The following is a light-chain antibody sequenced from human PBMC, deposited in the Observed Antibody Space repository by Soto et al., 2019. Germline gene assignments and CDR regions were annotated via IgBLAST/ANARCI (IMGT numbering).Light chain of an antibody. V-gene: IGLV2-14*01. CDR1: SSDVGAYNY. CDR2: EVS. J-gene: IGLJ1*01. Sequence: QSALSQPASVTGSPGQSITISCTRTSSDVGAYNYVTWHQQHPGKVPKLIIYEVSNRPSGVSDRLSCSKSGNTASLTISGLQAEDEADYYCNSWTRSSTYIFGTGTKVTVL. CDR3: NSWTRSSTYI.